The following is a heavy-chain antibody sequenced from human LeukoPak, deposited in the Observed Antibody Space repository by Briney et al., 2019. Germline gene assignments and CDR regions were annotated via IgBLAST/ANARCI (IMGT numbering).Heavy chain of an antibody. J-gene: IGHJ6*03. CDR1: GGTFSSYA. CDR3: ARGLVGATKTYYYYYMDV. V-gene: IGHV1-69*13. Sequence: GASVKVSCKASGGTFSSYAISWVRQAPGQGLEWMGGIIPIFGTANYAQKFQGRVTITADESTSTAYMELSSLRSEDTAVYYCARGLVGATKTYYYYYMDVWGKGTTVTVSS. D-gene: IGHD1-26*01. CDR2: IIPIFGTA.